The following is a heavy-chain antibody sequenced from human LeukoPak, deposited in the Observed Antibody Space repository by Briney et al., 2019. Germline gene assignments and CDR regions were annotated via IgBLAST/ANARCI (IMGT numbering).Heavy chain of an antibody. CDR2: ISGSGGST. V-gene: IGHV3-23*01. J-gene: IGHJ4*02. Sequence: PPGGSLRLSCAASGFTFSSYAMSWVRQAPGKGLEWVSAISGSGGSTYYADSVKGRFTISRDNTKNTLYLQMNSLRAEDTAVYYCAKDKGGIAVAGNFDYWGQGTLVTVSS. CDR3: AKDKGGIAVAGNFDY. D-gene: IGHD6-19*01. CDR1: GFTFSSYA.